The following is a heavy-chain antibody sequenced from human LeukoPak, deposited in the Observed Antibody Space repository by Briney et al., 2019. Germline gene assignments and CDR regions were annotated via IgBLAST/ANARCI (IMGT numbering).Heavy chain of an antibody. Sequence: ASVKVSCKASGYTFTSYDINWVRQATGQGLEWMGWMNPNSGNTGYAQKFQGRVTMTRNTSISTAYMELSSLRSEDTAVYHCARAYYCTTETCYQYYFDYWGQGTLVTVSS. CDR1: GYTFTSYD. J-gene: IGHJ4*02. CDR3: ARAYYCTTETCYQYYFDY. D-gene: IGHD2-8*01. CDR2: MNPNSGNT. V-gene: IGHV1-8*01.